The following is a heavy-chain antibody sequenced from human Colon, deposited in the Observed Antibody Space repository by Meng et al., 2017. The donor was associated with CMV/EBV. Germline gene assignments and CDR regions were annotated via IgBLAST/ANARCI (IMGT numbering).Heavy chain of an antibody. CDR3: ARLWPYYYDSSNYYYYGMDV. J-gene: IGHJ6*02. Sequence: SETLSLTCTVSGGSISSSSYYWGWIRQPPGKGLEWIGSIYYSGSTYYNPSLKSRVTISVDTSKNQFPLKLSSVTAADTAVYYCARLWPYYYDSSNYYYYGMDVWGQGTTVTVSS. CDR1: GGSISSSSYY. CDR2: IYYSGST. V-gene: IGHV4-39*01. D-gene: IGHD3-22*01.